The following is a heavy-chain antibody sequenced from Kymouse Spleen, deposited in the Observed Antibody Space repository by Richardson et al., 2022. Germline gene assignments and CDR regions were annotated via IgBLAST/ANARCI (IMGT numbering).Heavy chain of an antibody. D-gene: IGHD4-11,IGHD4-11*01,IGHD5-24*01. CDR2: INHSGST. Sequence: QVQLQQWGAGLLKPSETLSLTCAVYGGSFSGYYWSWIRQPPGKGLEWIGEINHSGSTNYNPSLKSRVTISVDTSKNQFSLKLSSVTAADTAVYYCARGYTPPTGTSISGAVAPWSLSPQ. J-gene: IGHJ2*01. CDR3: ARGYTPPTGTSIS. CDR1: GGSFSGYY. V-gene: IGHV4-34*01.